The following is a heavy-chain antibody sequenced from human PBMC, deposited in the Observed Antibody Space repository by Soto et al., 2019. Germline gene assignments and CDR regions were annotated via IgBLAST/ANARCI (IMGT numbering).Heavy chain of an antibody. CDR2: IYHSGST. D-gene: IGHD3-10*01. V-gene: IGHV4-59*01. CDR3: ARVWGGAFDF. J-gene: IGHJ3*01. Sequence: SETLSLTCTVSGGSIGNSYWSWIRQSPGKGLEWIGYIYHSGSTYYNPSLKSRVSISVDRSKNQFSLKLSSVTAADTAVYYCARVWGGAFDFWGQGTMVTVSS. CDR1: GGSIGNSY.